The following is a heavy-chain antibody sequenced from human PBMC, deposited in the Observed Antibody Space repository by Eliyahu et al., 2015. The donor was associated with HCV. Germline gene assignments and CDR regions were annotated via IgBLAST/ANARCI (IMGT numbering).Heavy chain of an antibody. V-gene: IGHV4-59*01. J-gene: IGHJ6*02. CDR1: GGXIXGYF. CDR2: IYSNGST. CDR3: ARDLVVRAPHGLFYYYGMDV. D-gene: IGHD1-26*01. Sequence: QVQLQEPGPGLVKPSETLSLXCTVSGGXIXGYFWSWIRQPPGKDLEWIGHIYSNGSTNYNPSLKSRVTISVDTSKNQFSLKLSSMTAADTAVYYCARDLVVRAPHGLFYYYGMDVWGHGTTVTVSS.